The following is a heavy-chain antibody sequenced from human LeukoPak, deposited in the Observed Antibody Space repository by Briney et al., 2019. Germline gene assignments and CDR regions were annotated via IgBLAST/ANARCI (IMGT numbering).Heavy chain of an antibody. J-gene: IGHJ4*02. V-gene: IGHV3-21*01. Sequence: GGSLRLSCAASGFTFSSYSMNWVRQAPGKGLEWVSSISISGTYLYYADSVEGRFTISRDNAKNSLYLQMSSLRAEDTAVYYCAGRPENWGQGTLVTVSS. D-gene: IGHD1-14*01. CDR1: GFTFSSYS. CDR2: ISISGTYL. CDR3: AGRPEN.